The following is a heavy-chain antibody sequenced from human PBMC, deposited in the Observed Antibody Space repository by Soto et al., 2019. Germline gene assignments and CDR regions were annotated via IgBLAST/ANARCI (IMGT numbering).Heavy chain of an antibody. J-gene: IGHJ6*02. Sequence: GGPRRLSCAASGFTFSSYWMSWVRQAPGQGLGWVANIKQDGSEKYYVDSVKGRFTISRDNAKNSLSLQTNSLIAEYTAVYYCASRALNYYYGMDVWGQGTTVTVSS. CDR3: ASRALNYYYGMDV. D-gene: IGHD3-16*01. CDR2: IKQDGSEK. CDR1: GFTFSSYW. V-gene: IGHV3-7*03.